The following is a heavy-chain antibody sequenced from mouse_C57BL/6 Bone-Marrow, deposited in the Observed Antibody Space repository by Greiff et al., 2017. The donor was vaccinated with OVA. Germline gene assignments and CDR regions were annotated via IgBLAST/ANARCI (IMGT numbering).Heavy chain of an antibody. D-gene: IGHD1-1*01. J-gene: IGHJ2*01. CDR1: GYSITSGYY. Sequence: VQLQQSGPGLVKPSQSLSLTCSATGYSITSGYYWNWIRQSPGNKLEWMGYISYDGSNNYNPSFKNRISITRDTSSNQFFLKLNTLTTEDTATYYCARYPPPLYYYGDYWGQGTTLTVSA. V-gene: IGHV3-6*01. CDR3: ARYPPPLYYYGDY. CDR2: ISYDGSN.